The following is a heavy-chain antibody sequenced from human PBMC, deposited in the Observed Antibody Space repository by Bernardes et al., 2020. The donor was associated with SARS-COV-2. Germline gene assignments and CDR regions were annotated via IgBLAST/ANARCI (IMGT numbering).Heavy chain of an antibody. J-gene: IGHJ4*02. CDR1: GFTFRNYP. Sequence: GSLRLSCAGSGFTFRNYPITWVRQAPGKGLEWVSRISNAGHETHYADSVRGRFRISRDNTENIVYLQLDNLRAEDTAMYFCARDGGTFSSLGDYWGQGTLVTVSS. V-gene: IGHV3-23*01. CDR2: ISNAGHET. CDR3: ARDGGTFSSLGDY. D-gene: IGHD2-15*01.